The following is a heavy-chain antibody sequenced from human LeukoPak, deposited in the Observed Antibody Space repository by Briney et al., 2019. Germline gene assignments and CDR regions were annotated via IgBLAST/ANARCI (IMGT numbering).Heavy chain of an antibody. V-gene: IGHV1-18*01. CDR2: ISAYNGNT. J-gene: IGHJ4*02. Sequence: ASVKVSCKASGYTLTSYAMNWVRQAPGQGLEWMGWISAYNGNTNYAQKLQGRVTMTTDTSTSTAYMELRSLRSDDTAVYYCAREGNGDYTLMNDWGQGTLVTVSS. CDR3: AREGNGDYTLMND. CDR1: GYTLTSYA. D-gene: IGHD4-17*01.